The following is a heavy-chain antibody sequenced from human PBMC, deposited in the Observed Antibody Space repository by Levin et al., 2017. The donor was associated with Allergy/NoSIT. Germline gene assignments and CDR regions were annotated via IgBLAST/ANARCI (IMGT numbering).Heavy chain of an antibody. V-gene: IGHV1-2*02. CDR3: LCIGATIPSVDY. D-gene: IGHD5-12*01. Sequence: ASVKVSCKASGYTFNGYYMHWVRQAPGQGLEWMGWINPNSGGTNYAQKFQGRVTMTRDTSISTAYMELSRLRSDDTAVYYCLCIGATIPSVDYWGQGTLVTVSS. J-gene: IGHJ4*02. CDR2: INPNSGGT. CDR1: GYTFNGYY.